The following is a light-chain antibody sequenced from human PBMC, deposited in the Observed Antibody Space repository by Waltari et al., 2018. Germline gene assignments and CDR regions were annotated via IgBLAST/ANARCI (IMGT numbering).Light chain of an antibody. Sequence: EIVMTQSPATLSVSPGDSATLSCRASQSIGSNLAWYQQQPGQATRLLIYDATTRDTDIAARFSGSGSGTEFTLTISSLQSEDFAVYFCQQYRDWPRTFGHGTKVETK. V-gene: IGKV3-15*01. CDR1: QSIGSN. CDR3: QQYRDWPRT. J-gene: IGKJ1*01. CDR2: DAT.